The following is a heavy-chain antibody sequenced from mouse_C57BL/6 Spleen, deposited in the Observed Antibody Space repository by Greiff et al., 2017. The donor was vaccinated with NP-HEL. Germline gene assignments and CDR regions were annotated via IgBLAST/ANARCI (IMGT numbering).Heavy chain of an antibody. Sequence: VQLQQSGPELVKPGASVKISCKASGYAFSSYWMNWVKQRPGKGLEWIGQIYPGDGDTNYNGKFKGKATLTADKSSSTAYMQLSSLTSEDSAVYFCARVRSGYNFHYWGQGTTLTVSS. CDR3: ARVRSGYNFHY. CDR2: IYPGDGDT. J-gene: IGHJ2*01. V-gene: IGHV1-80*01. CDR1: GYAFSSYW. D-gene: IGHD3-2*02.